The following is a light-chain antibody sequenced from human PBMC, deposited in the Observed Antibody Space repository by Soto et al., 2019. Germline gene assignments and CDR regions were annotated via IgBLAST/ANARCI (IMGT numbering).Light chain of an antibody. CDR1: QSVDSW. CDR2: KAS. Sequence: DIQMTQSPSTLSASIGDRVTITCRTSQSVDSWLAWYQQKRGKAPKLLIYKASSLQTGVPSRFSGSGSGTEFTLTISSLQPDDFATYYCRHYNDYSRMFGQGTKVEIK. V-gene: IGKV1-5*03. CDR3: RHYNDYSRM. J-gene: IGKJ1*01.